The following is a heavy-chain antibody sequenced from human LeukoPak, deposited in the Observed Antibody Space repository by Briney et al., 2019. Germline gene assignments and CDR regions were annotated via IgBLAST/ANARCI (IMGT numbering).Heavy chain of an antibody. CDR3: ARQEPYAFHI. J-gene: IGHJ3*02. V-gene: IGHV3-23*01. D-gene: IGHD1-14*01. CDR2: ISASAGST. CDR1: GFTLSNHV. Sequence: GRSLRLSCAASGFTLSNHVMNWVRQAPGKGLEWVSSISASAGSTHYVDSVKGRFTISRDNYKITLFLQMNSLRAEDTAVYYCARQEPYAFHIWGHGTMVTVSA.